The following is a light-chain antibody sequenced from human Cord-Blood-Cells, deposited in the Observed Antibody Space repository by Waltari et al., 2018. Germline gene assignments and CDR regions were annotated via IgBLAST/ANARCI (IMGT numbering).Light chain of an antibody. CDR2: EGS. Sequence: QSALTQPASVSGSPGQSITISCTGTSSAVGSYNLVSWYQQHPGKAPKLMIYEGSKRPSGVSNRFSGSKSGNTASLTISGLQAEYEADYYCCSYAGSSTLVFGGGTKLTVL. V-gene: IGLV2-23*01. CDR3: CSYAGSSTLV. J-gene: IGLJ3*02. CDR1: SSAVGSYNL.